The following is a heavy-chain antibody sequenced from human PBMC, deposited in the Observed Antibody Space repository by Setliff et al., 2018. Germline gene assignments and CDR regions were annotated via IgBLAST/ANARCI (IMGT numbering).Heavy chain of an antibody. J-gene: IGHJ6*03. CDR1: GYNLIEVS. CDR2: INPNSGGT. CDR3: ALEYSNSSPTVYYYMDV. Sequence: ASVKVSCKVSGYNLIEVSMHWVRQAPGQGLEWMGWINPNSGGTNYAQKFQGWVTMTRDTSISTAYMELSRLTSEDTAVYYCALEYSNSSPTVYYYMDVWGKGTTVTVSS. V-gene: IGHV1-2*04. D-gene: IGHD6-6*01.